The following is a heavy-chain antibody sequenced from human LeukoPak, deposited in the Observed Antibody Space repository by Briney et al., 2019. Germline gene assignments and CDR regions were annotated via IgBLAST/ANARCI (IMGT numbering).Heavy chain of an antibody. CDR3: ARGGDSGYDPFDY. CDR1: GGSISSSNW. J-gene: IGHJ4*02. CDR2: IYYSGST. V-gene: IGHV4-4*02. Sequence: SETLSLTCTVSGGSISSSNWWSWVRQPPGKGLEWIGYIYYSGSTYYKPSLKSRVTISIDRSKNQFSLKLNSVTAADTAVYFCARGGDSGYDPFDYWGQGTLVTVPS. D-gene: IGHD5-12*01.